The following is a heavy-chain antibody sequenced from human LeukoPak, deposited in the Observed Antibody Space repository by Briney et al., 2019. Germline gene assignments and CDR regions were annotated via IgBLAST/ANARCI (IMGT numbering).Heavy chain of an antibody. D-gene: IGHD3-10*01. CDR2: IYDSGST. Sequence: SETLSLTCSVSGGSISSYYWSWIRQPPGKGLEWIGYIYDSGSTNYNPSLKSRATISVDTSKNQFSLKLSSVTAADTAVYYCASHTYYYGSGSYLDDNFDYWGQGTLVTVAS. CDR1: GGSISSYY. J-gene: IGHJ4*02. CDR3: ASHTYYYGSGSYLDDNFDY. V-gene: IGHV4-59*08.